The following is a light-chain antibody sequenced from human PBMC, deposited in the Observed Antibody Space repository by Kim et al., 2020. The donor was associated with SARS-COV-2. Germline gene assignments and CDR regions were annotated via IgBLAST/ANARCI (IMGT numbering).Light chain of an antibody. CDR3: QQYSNYSIT. V-gene: IGKV1-5*01. J-gene: IGKJ5*01. CDR1: QSISNW. Sequence: ASVGDRVTITCRASQSISNWVAWYQQKPGKAPNLLISDASSLKSGVPSRFSGSGSGTVFTLTISSLQPDDFATYYCQQYSNYSITFGQGTRLDIK. CDR2: DAS.